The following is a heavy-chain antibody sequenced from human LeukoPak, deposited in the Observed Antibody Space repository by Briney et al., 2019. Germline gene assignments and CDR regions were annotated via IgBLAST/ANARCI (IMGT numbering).Heavy chain of an antibody. D-gene: IGHD2-15*01. CDR3: ARENCSGGSCYLDY. CDR1: GLTFSSYT. CDR2: ISSSSSYI. V-gene: IGHV3-21*01. Sequence: PGGSLRLSCAASGLTFSSYTMNWVRQAPGKGLEWVSSISSSSSYIYYADSVKGRFTISRDNAKNSLYLQMNSLRAEDTAVYYCARENCSGGSCYLDYWGQGTLVTVSS. J-gene: IGHJ4*02.